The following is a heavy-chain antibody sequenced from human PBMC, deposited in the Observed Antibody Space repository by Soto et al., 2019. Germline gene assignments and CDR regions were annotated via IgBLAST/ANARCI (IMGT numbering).Heavy chain of an antibody. D-gene: IGHD7-27*01. CDR2: ISYDGSNK. CDR1: GFTFSSYA. J-gene: IGHJ4*02. Sequence: PGGSLRLSCAASGFTFSSYAMHWVRQAPGKGLEWVAVISYDGSNKYYADSVKGRFTISRDNSKNTLYLQMNSLRAEDTAVYYCARSPPLGHYYFDYWGQGTLVTVSS. CDR3: ARSPPLGHYYFDY. V-gene: IGHV3-30-3*01.